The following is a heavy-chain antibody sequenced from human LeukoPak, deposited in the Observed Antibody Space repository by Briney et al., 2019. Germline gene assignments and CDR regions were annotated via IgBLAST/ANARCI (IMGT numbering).Heavy chain of an antibody. CDR1: GFRFDDYA. Sequence: GRSLRLSCAASGFRFDDYAMHWVRQAPGKGLEWVSGISWNSGGIGYADSVKGRFTISRDNAKNSLYLQMNSLKAEDTALYYCAVAVSYGSGTYYIDYWGQGTLVTVSS. V-gene: IGHV3-9*01. J-gene: IGHJ4*02. D-gene: IGHD3-10*01. CDR2: ISWNSGGI. CDR3: AVAVSYGSGTYYIDY.